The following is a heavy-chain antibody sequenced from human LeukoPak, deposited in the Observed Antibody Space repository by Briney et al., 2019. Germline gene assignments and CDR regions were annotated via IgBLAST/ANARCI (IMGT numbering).Heavy chain of an antibody. J-gene: IGHJ4*02. V-gene: IGHV3-23*01. CDR3: AKGGSSSWDYFDS. CDR2: LTPSGSST. CDR1: GFTFSSYG. Sequence: GGTLRLSCAASGFTFSSYGMNWVRQAPGKGLEWVSALTPSGSSTYYADSVKGRFTFSRDNSKNTLYLQMNSLRVEDTAIYYCAKGGSSSWDYFDSWGQGTLVTVSP. D-gene: IGHD6-13*01.